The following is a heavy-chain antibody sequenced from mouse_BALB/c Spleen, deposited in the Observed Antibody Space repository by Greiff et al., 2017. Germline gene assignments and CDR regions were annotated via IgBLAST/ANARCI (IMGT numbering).Heavy chain of an antibody. CDR3: ASGSSYPWFAY. J-gene: IGHJ3*01. V-gene: IGHV14-3*02. D-gene: IGHD1-1*01. CDR2: IDPANGNT. Sequence: VQLQQSGAELVKPGASVKLSCTASGFNIKDTYMHWVKQRPEQGLEWIGRIDPANGNTKYDPKFQGKATITADTSSNTAYLQLSSLTSEDTAVYYCASGSSYPWFAYWGEGTLVTVSA. CDR1: GFNIKDTY.